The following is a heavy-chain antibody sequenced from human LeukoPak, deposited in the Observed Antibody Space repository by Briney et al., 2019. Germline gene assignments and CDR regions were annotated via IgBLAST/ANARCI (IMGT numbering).Heavy chain of an antibody. V-gene: IGHV1-18*01. CDR2: ISANSGDT. CDR1: GYTFTING. J-gene: IGHJ4*02. CDR3: ARDRWYAFDY. D-gene: IGHD6-13*01. Sequence: ASVKVSCKASGYTFTINGISWVRQAPGRGLEWMGWISANSGDTIYVEKFHGRVTLTRDTSTGTAYMELNSLTYDDTAVYYCARDRWYAFDYWGQGTLVTVSS.